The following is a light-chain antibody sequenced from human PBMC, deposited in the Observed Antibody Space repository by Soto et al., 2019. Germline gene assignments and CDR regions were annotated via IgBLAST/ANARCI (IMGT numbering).Light chain of an antibody. J-gene: IGKJ2*01. Sequence: DIVMTQTPLSSPVTLGQPASISCRSSQSLLHSDGTTYLSWLQQRPGQPPRLLIYSVSNRLSGVTDRFSGSGAGTDFTLSISRVEAEDVGVYYCMQATQYPPYTFGQGTKLEI. CDR1: QSLLHSDGTTY. CDR3: MQATQYPPYT. V-gene: IGKV2-24*01. CDR2: SVS.